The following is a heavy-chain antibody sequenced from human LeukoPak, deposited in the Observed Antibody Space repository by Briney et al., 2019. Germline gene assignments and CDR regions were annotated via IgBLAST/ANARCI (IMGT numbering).Heavy chain of an antibody. CDR2: INPSAGSP. Sequence: ASVKVSCKTSGFIFTNYCLHWVRQAPGQGLEWMGIINPSAGSPTYAQKFQGRATMTRDMSTSTVYMEMSSLRSDDTAMYYCATSTTVITPIDSWGQGTLVTVSS. CDR3: ATSTTVITPIDS. CDR1: GFIFTNYC. J-gene: IGHJ4*02. V-gene: IGHV1-46*01. D-gene: IGHD4-23*01.